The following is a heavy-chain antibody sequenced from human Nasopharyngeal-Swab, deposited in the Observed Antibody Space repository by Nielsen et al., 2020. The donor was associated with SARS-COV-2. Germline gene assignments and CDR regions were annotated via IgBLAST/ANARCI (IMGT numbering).Heavy chain of an antibody. CDR3: AKYAPATNWFDP. Sequence: GESLKISCAASGFTFSSYAMSWVRQAPGKGLEWVSAISGSGGSTYYADSVKGRFTISRDNSKNTLYLQMNSLRAEDTAVYYCAKYAPATNWFDPWGQGTLVTASS. CDR1: GFTFSSYA. J-gene: IGHJ5*02. V-gene: IGHV3-23*01. CDR2: ISGSGGST. D-gene: IGHD2-2*01.